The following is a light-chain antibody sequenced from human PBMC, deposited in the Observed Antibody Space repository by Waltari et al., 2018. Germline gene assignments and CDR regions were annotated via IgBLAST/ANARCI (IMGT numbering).Light chain of an antibody. CDR2: WAS. CDR3: YQHYITPFT. J-gene: IGKJ3*01. CDR1: QSVLYSSNNKNY. Sequence: DIVMTQSPDSLAVSLGERATINCKSSQSVLYSSNNKNYLSWYQQTTGQPPKLLIYWASTRESGFPYRFTVGGAETDFTLTISSLQAEDVAVYCCYQHYITPFTFGPGTKVDI. V-gene: IGKV4-1*01.